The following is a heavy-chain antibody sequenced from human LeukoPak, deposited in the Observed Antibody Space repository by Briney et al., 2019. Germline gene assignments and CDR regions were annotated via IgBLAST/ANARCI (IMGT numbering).Heavy chain of an antibody. CDR1: GFTFSDYY. CDR2: ISSSGSTI. V-gene: IGHV3-11*01. J-gene: IGHJ4*02. CDR3: ARGFRHYYDSSGYLDY. D-gene: IGHD3-22*01. Sequence: GGSLRLSCAASGFTFSDYYMSWIRQAPGKGLEWVSYISSSGSTIYYADSVKGRFTISRDNAKNSLYLQMNSLRAEDTAVYYCARGFRHYYDSSGYLDYWGQGPSLPSPQ.